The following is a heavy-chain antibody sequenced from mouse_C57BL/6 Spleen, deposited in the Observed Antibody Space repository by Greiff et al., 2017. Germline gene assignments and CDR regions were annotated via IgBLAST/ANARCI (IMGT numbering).Heavy chain of an antibody. CDR2: IDPANGNT. D-gene: IGHD2-1*01. CDR3: GSEEDGNYEGLAY. Sequence: EVQLQQSVAELVRPGASVKLSCTASGFNIKNTYMHWVKQRPEQGLEWIGRIDPANGNTKYAPKFQGKATITADTSSNTAYLQLSSLTSEDTAIYYCGSEEDGNYEGLAYWGQGTLVTVSA. V-gene: IGHV14-3*01. J-gene: IGHJ3*01. CDR1: GFNIKNTY.